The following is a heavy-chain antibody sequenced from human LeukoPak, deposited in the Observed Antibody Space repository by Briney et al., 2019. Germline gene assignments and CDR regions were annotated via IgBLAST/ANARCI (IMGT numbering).Heavy chain of an antibody. Sequence: GGSLRLSCAASGFTFNKYWMSWVRQAPGKGLEWVANINQDGSDKYYVDSVKGRFTISRDNAKNSLYLQMNSLRAEDTAVYYCARDVRPYSSSWYDYWGQGTLVTVSS. J-gene: IGHJ4*02. CDR3: ARDVRPYSSSWYDY. CDR2: INQDGSDK. D-gene: IGHD6-13*01. CDR1: GFTFNKYW. V-gene: IGHV3-7*01.